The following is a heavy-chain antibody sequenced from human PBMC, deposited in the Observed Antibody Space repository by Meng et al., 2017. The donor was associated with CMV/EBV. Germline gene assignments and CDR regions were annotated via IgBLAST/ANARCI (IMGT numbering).Heavy chain of an antibody. D-gene: IGHD2-21*01. V-gene: IGHV1-46*01. Sequence: ASGYTFTSYFMHWVRQDPGQGLEWMGIINPSGGSTSYAQKFQGRVTMTRDTSTSTVYMELSSLRSEDTAVYYCARDLGCGGDCYSFPWGQGTLVTVSS. CDR2: INPSGGST. CDR3: ARDLGCGGDCYSFP. CDR1: GYTFTSYF. J-gene: IGHJ5*02.